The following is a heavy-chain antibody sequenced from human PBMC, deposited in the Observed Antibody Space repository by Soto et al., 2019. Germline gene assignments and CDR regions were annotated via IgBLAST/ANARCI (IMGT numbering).Heavy chain of an antibody. CDR1: GGSISSSSYY. CDR3: ARENYYDSSGYYYVSDY. D-gene: IGHD3-22*01. V-gene: IGHV4-39*01. CDR2: IYYSGST. Sequence: SETVSLTCTVSGGSISSSSYYWGWIRQPPGKGLEWIGSIYYSGSTYYNPSLKSRVTISVDTSKNQFSLKLSSVTAADTAVYYCARENYYDSSGYYYVSDYWGQGTLVTVSS. J-gene: IGHJ4*02.